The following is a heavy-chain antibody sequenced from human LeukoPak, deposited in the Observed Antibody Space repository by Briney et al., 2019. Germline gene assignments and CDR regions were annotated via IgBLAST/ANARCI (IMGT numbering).Heavy chain of an antibody. CDR2: IYTSGST. Sequence: SEALSLTCTVSGGSISSYYWSWIRQPPGKGLEWIGYIYTSGSTNYNPSLKSRVTISVDTSKNQFSLKLSSVTAADTAVYYCARSYYYYYYMDVWGKGTTVTVTS. V-gene: IGHV4-4*09. J-gene: IGHJ6*03. CDR3: ARSYYYYYYMDV. CDR1: GGSISSYY.